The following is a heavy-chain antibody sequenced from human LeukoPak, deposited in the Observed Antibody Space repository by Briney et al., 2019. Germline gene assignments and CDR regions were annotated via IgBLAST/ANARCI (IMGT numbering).Heavy chain of an antibody. D-gene: IGHD6-19*01. CDR3: TRNSGWYGLS. J-gene: IGHJ1*01. CDR2: INQDGSEE. V-gene: IGHV3-7*03. Sequence: PGGSLRLSCAASGFTFSNYWMSWVRQAPGKGLEWVANINQDGSEEYYVDSMKGRFTISRDNAKNSLYLQMNSLRGEDTAVYYCTRNSGWYGLSWGQGTLVTVSS. CDR1: GFTFSNYW.